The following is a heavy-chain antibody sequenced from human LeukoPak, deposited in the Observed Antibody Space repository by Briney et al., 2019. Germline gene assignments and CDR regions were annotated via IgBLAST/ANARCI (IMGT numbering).Heavy chain of an antibody. CDR2: INPNSGGT. CDR3: ARDRYYYDSSGYFDY. Sequence: GASVKVSCKASGYTFNGYYMHWVRQAPGQGLEWMGWINPNSGGTNYAQKFQGRVTMTRDTSISTAYMELSRLRSDDTAVYYCARDRYYYDSSGYFDYWGQGTLVTVSS. J-gene: IGHJ4*02. D-gene: IGHD3-22*01. V-gene: IGHV1-2*02. CDR1: GYTFNGYY.